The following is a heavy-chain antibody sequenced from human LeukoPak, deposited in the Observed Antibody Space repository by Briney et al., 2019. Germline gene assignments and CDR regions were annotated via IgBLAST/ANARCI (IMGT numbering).Heavy chain of an antibody. CDR1: GCTFSSFA. Sequence: GGSLRLSCAASGCTFSSFAMSWVREGPGKGLDWVSGFSASVGGTQYADSVKGRFTIPSDNSKNTLFLQINSLRAEYTAIYYCAKSKTAAAGTGAFDIWGQGTMVTVSS. CDR3: AKSKTAAAGTGAFDI. J-gene: IGHJ3*02. V-gene: IGHV3-23*01. CDR2: FSASVGGT. D-gene: IGHD6-13*01.